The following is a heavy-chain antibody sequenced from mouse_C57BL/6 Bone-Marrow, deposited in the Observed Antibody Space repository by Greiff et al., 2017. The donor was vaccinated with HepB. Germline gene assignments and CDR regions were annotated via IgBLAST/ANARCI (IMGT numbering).Heavy chain of an antibody. D-gene: IGHD2-4*01. CDR2: ISYDGSN. V-gene: IGHV3-6*01. Sequence: EVQLVESGPGLVKPSQSLSLTCSVTGYSITSGYYWNWIRQFPGNKLEWMGYISYDGSNNYNPSLKNRISITRDTSKNQFFLKLNSVTTEDTATYYCARGGDYDWFAYWGQGTLVTVSA. J-gene: IGHJ3*01. CDR1: GYSITSGYY. CDR3: ARGGDYDWFAY.